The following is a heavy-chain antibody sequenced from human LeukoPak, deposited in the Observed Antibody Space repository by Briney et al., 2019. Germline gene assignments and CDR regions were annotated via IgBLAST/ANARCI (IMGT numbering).Heavy chain of an antibody. Sequence: GGSLRLSCVVSGITLSNYGMSWVRQAPGKGLEWVSGISERGGSTNYADSVKGRFIISRDTSKNAVYLQMNSLRVEDTAVYFRAKRGIVIRAVIIIGFHKEAYYFDYWGQGILVTVSS. CDR1: GITLSNYG. J-gene: IGHJ4*02. CDR3: AKRGIVIRAVIIIGFHKEAYYFDY. CDR2: ISERGGST. V-gene: IGHV3-23*01. D-gene: IGHD3-10*01.